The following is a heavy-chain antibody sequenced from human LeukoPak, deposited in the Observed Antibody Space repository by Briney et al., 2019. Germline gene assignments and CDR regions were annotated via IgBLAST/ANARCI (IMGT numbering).Heavy chain of an antibody. CDR3: ARDMSWSGWYALDY. V-gene: IGHV4-59*12. J-gene: IGHJ4*02. Sequence: SETLSLTCSVSGGFNTHYYWTWIRQPPGKGLELIGYIYHSGSTKYNPSLNSRVTISVDTSKNQFSLKLSSVTAADTAVHYCARDMSWSGWYALDYWGQGTLVTVSS. CDR2: IYHSGST. D-gene: IGHD6-19*01. CDR1: GGFNTHYY.